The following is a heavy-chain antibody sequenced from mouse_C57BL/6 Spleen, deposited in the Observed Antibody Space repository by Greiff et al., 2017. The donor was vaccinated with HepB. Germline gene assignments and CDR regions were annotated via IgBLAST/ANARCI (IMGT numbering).Heavy chain of an antibody. J-gene: IGHJ1*03. D-gene: IGHD1-1*01. V-gene: IGHV1-64*01. CDR2: IHPNSGST. Sequence: QVQLQQPGAELVKPGASVKLSCKASGYTFTSYWMHWVQQSPGQGLEWIGMIHPNSGSTHYNEKFKSKATLTVDQSSSPAYMQLSSLTSEDSAVYYCARSYYYGSSYGGYFDVWGTGTTVTVSS. CDR3: ARSYYYGSSYGGYFDV. CDR1: GYTFTSYW.